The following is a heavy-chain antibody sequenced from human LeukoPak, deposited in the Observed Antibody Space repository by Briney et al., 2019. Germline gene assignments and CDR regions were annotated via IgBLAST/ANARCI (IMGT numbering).Heavy chain of an antibody. Sequence: SETLSLTCTVSGGSISNSSYSWVWIRQPPGKKLECIGIIYYSGSTYYNPSLKSRVTISVDTSKNQFSLKLSSVTAADTAVYYCARDGGVAPHNWFDPWGQGTLVTVSS. CDR1: GGSISNSSYS. V-gene: IGHV4-39*07. CDR2: IYYSGST. D-gene: IGHD2-8*02. CDR3: ARDGGVAPHNWFDP. J-gene: IGHJ5*02.